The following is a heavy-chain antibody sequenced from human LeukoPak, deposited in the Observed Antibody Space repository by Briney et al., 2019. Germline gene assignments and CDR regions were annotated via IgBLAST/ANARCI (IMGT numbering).Heavy chain of an antibody. CDR1: GFSFSAYW. V-gene: IGHV3-7*01. CDR3: ARGSSSYSSSWYPGVAYY. Sequence: GGSLRLSCAASGFSFSAYWMGWVRQVPGKGLEWVANIKTDGSETHYVDSVRGRFTISRDNAQNSLYLQMNSLRAEDTAVYYCARGSSSYSSSWYPGVAYYWGQGTLVTVSS. D-gene: IGHD6-13*01. J-gene: IGHJ4*02. CDR2: IKTDGSET.